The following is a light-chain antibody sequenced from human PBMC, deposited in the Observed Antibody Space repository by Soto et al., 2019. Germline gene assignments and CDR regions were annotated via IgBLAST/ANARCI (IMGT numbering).Light chain of an antibody. CDR1: QDISSW. J-gene: IGKJ4*01. CDR2: AAS. CDR3: QQYDNLPLT. Sequence: VQMTQSPSSVSASVGDTVTITCRASQDISSWVSWYQQKPGKAPKLVISAASSLQSGVPTRFSVSGSGTDFTFTISRLKHEDIATYDGQQYDNLPLTFGGGTKVDIK. V-gene: IGKV1-12*01.